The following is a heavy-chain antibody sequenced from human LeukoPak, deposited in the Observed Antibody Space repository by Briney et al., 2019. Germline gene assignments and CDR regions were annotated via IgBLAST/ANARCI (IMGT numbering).Heavy chain of an antibody. CDR3: AKDGAYYYDSSGYYGY. D-gene: IGHD3-22*01. J-gene: IGHJ4*02. V-gene: IGHV3-23*01. Sequence: HSGGSLRLSCAASGFTFSSYAMSWVRQAPGKGLEWVSAISGSGGSTYYADSVKGRFTISRDNSKNTLYLQMNSLRAEDTAVYYCAKDGAYYYDSSGYYGYWGQGTPVTVSS. CDR2: ISGSGGST. CDR1: GFTFSSYA.